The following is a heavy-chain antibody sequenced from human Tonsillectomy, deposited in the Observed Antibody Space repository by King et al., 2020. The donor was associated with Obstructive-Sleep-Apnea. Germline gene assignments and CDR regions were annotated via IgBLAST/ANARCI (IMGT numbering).Heavy chain of an antibody. D-gene: IGHD4-17*01. Sequence: VQLVESGAEVKKPGESLKISWKGSRYSFTTYWIGLVRQMPGKGLEWMGIIYPGDSVTRYSPSFQGQVTISADKSISTAYLQGSSLKASDTAMYYCARLYGDYGFDPWGQGTLVTVSS. V-gene: IGHV5-51*01. CDR1: RYSFTTYW. CDR3: ARLYGDYGFDP. CDR2: IYPGDSVT. J-gene: IGHJ5*02.